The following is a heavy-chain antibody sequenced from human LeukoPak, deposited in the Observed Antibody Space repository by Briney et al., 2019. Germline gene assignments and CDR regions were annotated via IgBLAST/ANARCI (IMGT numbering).Heavy chain of an antibody. CDR2: IGPTGSDR. D-gene: IGHD1-14*01. V-gene: IGHV3-21*06. Sequence: GGSLRLSCTASGLTFSTSGFNWVRQAPGKGLEWVASIGPTGSDRYHADSIKGRFTISRDNANNFLYLQMNSLRAEGTAVYYCATETNGRHYDYWGQGTLLTVSS. CDR1: GLTFSTSG. J-gene: IGHJ4*02. CDR3: ATETNGRHYDY.